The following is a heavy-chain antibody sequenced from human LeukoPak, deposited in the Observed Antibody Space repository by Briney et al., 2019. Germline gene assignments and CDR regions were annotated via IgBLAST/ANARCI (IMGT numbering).Heavy chain of an antibody. CDR1: GYTFTSYY. Sequence: GASVKVSCKASGYTFTSYYMHWVRQAPGQGLEWMGIINPSGGSTSYARKFQGRVTMTRDTSTSTVYMELSSLRSEDTAVYYCAGGGEDIVVVPAAILDYWGQGTLVTVSS. CDR3: AGGGEDIVVVPAAILDY. D-gene: IGHD2-2*01. V-gene: IGHV1-46*01. CDR2: INPSGGST. J-gene: IGHJ4*02.